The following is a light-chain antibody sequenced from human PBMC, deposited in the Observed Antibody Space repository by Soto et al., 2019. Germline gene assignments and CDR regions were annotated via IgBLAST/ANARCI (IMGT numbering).Light chain of an antibody. CDR1: SSNIGDNP. CDR3: AAWDDSLNAL. Sequence: QSVLTHPPSACGTPGHRITIACSGSSSNIGDNPVNWYQQLPGAAPKLLIYINDQRPSGVPDRFSGSKSGTSASLAISGLQPEDEADYYCAAWDDSLNALFGTGTKVTVL. V-gene: IGLV1-44*01. J-gene: IGLJ1*01. CDR2: IND.